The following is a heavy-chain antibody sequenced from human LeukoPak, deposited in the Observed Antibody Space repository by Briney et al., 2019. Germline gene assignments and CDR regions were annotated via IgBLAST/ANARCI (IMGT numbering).Heavy chain of an antibody. J-gene: IGHJ3*02. V-gene: IGHV3-21*04. CDR1: GFIFSSYW. CDR3: AKDSRKYCSGGSCHDAFDI. CDR2: ISSSSSYI. D-gene: IGHD2-15*01. Sequence: GGSLRLSCAASGFIFSSYWMHWVRHAPGKGLAWVSSISSSSSYIYYADSVKGRFTISRDNAKNSLYLQMNSLRAEDMALYYCAKDSRKYCSGGSCHDAFDIWGQGTMVTVSS.